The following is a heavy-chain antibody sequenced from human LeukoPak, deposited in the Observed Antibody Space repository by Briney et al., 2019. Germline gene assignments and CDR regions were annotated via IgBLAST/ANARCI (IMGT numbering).Heavy chain of an antibody. V-gene: IGHV3-21*01. CDR1: GFTFSSYS. CDR3: ARGTLGLNPDIFEE. Sequence: GGSLRLSCAASGFTFSSYSMNWVRQAPGKGLEWVSSISSSSSYIYYADSVKGGFTMSRDNAKSSLYLQMNSLRAEDAAVYYCARGTLGLNPDIFEEWGQGTLVTVSS. CDR2: ISSSSSYI. D-gene: IGHD7-27*01. J-gene: IGHJ4*02.